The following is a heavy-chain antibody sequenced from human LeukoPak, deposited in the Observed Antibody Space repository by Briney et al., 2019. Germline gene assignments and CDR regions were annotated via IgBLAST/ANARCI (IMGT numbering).Heavy chain of an antibody. Sequence: ASVKVSCKASGYTFTGYYMHWVRQAPGQGLEWMGWINPNSGGTNYARKFQGRVTMTRDTSISTAYMELSRLRSDDTAVYYCARTHGAYYYYMDVWGKGTTVTVSS. V-gene: IGHV1-2*02. CDR2: INPNSGGT. J-gene: IGHJ6*03. CDR1: GYTFTGYY. CDR3: ARTHGAYYYYMDV. D-gene: IGHD3-16*01.